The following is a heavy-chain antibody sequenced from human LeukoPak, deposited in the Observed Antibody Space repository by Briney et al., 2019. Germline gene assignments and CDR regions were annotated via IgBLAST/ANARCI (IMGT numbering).Heavy chain of an antibody. CDR2: INHSGST. D-gene: IGHD3-22*01. V-gene: IGHV4-34*01. J-gene: IGHJ4*02. CDR1: GGSFSGYY. CDR3: ARGQAYYYDSSGYYRRGVDY. Sequence: SETLSLTCAVYGGSFSGYYWSWIRQLPGKGLEWIGEINHSGSTNYNPSLKSRVTISVDTSKNQFSLKLSSVTAADTAVYYCARGQAYYYDSSGYYRRGVDYWGQGTLVTVSS.